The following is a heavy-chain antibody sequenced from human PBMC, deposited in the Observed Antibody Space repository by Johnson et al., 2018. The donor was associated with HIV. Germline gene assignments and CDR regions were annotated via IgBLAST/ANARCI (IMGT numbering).Heavy chain of an antibody. CDR2: IRNDGGNK. CDR3: ARDRPIAPFDI. J-gene: IGHJ3*02. V-gene: IGHV3-30*02. CDR1: GFTFSSYG. D-gene: IGHD3-22*01. Sequence: QVQLVESGGGVVQPGGSLRLSCAASGFTFSSYGMHWVRQAPGKGLEWVAFIRNDGGNKYYAASVKGRFTISRDNSKNTLYLQMNSLRAEDTAVYYCARDRPIAPFDIWGQGTMVTVSS.